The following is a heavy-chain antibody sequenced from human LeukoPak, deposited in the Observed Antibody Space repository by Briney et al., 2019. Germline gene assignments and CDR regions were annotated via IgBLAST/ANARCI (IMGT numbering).Heavy chain of an antibody. V-gene: IGHV4-59*08. CDR1: GASMSSNY. D-gene: IGHD3-22*01. Sequence: SETLSLTCNVSGASMSSNYWSWIRQPLGKGLEWIGYIYHSRNTNYSPSLESRVTISVDTSKYQFSLKLSSVTAADTAVYYCARQGDSSGYRLNWFDPWGQGTLVTVSS. CDR2: IYHSRNT. CDR3: ARQGDSSGYRLNWFDP. J-gene: IGHJ5*02.